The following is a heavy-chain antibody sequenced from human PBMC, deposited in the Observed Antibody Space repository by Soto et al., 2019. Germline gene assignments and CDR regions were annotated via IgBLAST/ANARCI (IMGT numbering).Heavy chain of an antibody. CDR1: SDSIRSSPCH. CDR3: ARHGITGSYYDAFDI. V-gene: IGHV4-39*01. Sequence: SNILSHTCTINSDSIRSSPCHSGWIRQPPGKVLEWIASIKYSGTTFYNPSLKSRFTLSVDTSKNQFALKLSSVTAAETAVYYCARHGITGSYYDAFDIWGQGTMVS. J-gene: IGHJ3*02. CDR2: IKYSGTT. D-gene: IGHD1-26*01.